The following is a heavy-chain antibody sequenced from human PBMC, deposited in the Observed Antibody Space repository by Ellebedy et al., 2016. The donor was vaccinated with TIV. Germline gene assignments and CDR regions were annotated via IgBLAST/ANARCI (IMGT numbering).Heavy chain of an antibody. CDR2: INWNGGST. CDR3: ARGRNYYYYYMDV. CDR1: GFTFDDYG. Sequence: GESLKISXAASGFTFDDYGMSWVRQAPGKGLEWVSGINWNGGSTGYADSVKGRFTISRDNAKNSLYLQMNSLRAEDTALYHCARGRNYYYYYMDVWGKGTTVTVSS. V-gene: IGHV3-20*01. J-gene: IGHJ6*03.